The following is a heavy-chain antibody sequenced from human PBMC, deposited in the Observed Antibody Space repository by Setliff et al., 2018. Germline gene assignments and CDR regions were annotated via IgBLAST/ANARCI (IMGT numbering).Heavy chain of an antibody. CDR3: ARDPNGDYVGAFDP. CDR2: ISGDGITI. CDR1: GFSFSYYY. Sequence: GGSLRLSCAGSGFSFSYYYMSWVRQAPGKGLEWLSKISGDGITIYYADSVRGRFTISRDNAKDSLYLQMNSLRAEDTASYYCARDPNGDYVGAFDPWGQGILVTVSS. J-gene: IGHJ5*02. V-gene: IGHV3-11*01. D-gene: IGHD4-17*01.